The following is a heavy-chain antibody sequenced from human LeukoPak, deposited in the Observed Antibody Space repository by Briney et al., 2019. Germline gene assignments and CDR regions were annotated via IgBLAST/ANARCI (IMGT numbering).Heavy chain of an antibody. CDR1: GYTFTSYD. CDR2: MNPNSGNT. V-gene: IGHV1-8*01. Sequence: GASVKVSCKASGYTFTSYDINWVRRATGQGLEWMGWMNPNSGNTGYAQKFQGRVTMTRNTSISTAYMELSSLRSEDTAVYYCAAREWSDYYYYMDVWGKGTTVTVSS. J-gene: IGHJ6*03. D-gene: IGHD3-3*01. CDR3: AAREWSDYYYYMDV.